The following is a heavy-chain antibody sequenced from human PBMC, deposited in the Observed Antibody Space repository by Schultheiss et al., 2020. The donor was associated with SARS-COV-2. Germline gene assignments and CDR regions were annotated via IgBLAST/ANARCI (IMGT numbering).Heavy chain of an antibody. CDR2: IYHSGST. CDR1: GGSFSGYY. CDR3: ARVRGSSSEVGY. J-gene: IGHJ4*02. V-gene: IGHV4-34*01. Sequence: SETLSLTCAVYGGSFSGYYWSWIRQPPGKGLEWIGSIYHSGSTYYNPSLKSRVTISVDTSKNQFSLKLSSVTAADTAVYYCARVRGSSSEVGYWGQGTLVTVSS. D-gene: IGHD6-6*01.